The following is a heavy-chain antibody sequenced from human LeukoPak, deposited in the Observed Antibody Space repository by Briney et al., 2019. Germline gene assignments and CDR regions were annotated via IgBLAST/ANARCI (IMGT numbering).Heavy chain of an antibody. Sequence: PGGSLRLSCAASGFTFSSYWMHWVRQAPGKGLVWVSRINSDGSTTNYADSVKGRFTISRDNAKNTLYLQMNSLRGDDTAMYYCTRAGSYRHDYWGQGTLVTVSS. CDR1: GFTFSSYW. D-gene: IGHD2-21*01. J-gene: IGHJ4*02. V-gene: IGHV3-74*01. CDR3: TRAGSYRHDY. CDR2: INSDGSTT.